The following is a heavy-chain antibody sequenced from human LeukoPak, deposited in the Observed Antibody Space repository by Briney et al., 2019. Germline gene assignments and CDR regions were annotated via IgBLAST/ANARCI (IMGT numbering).Heavy chain of an antibody. CDR1: GFTFSSHG. J-gene: IGHJ5*02. CDR3: AKEGLIVPRAAYSSGWYYWFDP. CDR2: ISYDGSNK. V-gene: IGHV3-30*19. D-gene: IGHD6-19*01. Sequence: PGGSLRLSCAASGFTFSSHGMHWVRQAPGKGLEWVAVISYDGSNKYYADSVKGRFTISRDNSKNTLYLQMNSLRAEDTAVYYCAKEGLIVPRAAYSSGWYYWFDPWGQGTLVTVSS.